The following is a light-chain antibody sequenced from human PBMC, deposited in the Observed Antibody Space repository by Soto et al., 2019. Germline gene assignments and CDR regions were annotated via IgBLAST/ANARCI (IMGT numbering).Light chain of an antibody. V-gene: IGLV2-14*01. Sequence: QSALTQPASVSGSPGQSITISCTGTSSDIGGYNYVSWYQQHPGKAPKLIIYEVTNRPSGVSDRFAGSKSASTASLTISGLQAEDEAHCYCFSCRRGHAHWVFGGGTKLTVL. J-gene: IGLJ3*02. CDR2: EVT. CDR3: FSCRRGHAHWV. CDR1: SSDIGGYNY.